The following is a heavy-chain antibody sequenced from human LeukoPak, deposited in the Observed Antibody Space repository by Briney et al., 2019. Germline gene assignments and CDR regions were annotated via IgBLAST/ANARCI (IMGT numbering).Heavy chain of an antibody. V-gene: IGHV3-21*01. J-gene: IGHJ4*01. CDR2: ISTSSSYI. Sequence: PGGSLRLSCAASGFSFCSYSMNWVRQAPGKGLEWVSFISTSSSYIYYADSVKGRFTISRDNAKNSLYLQMNSLRAEDTAVYYCARDVNWNYCDYWGHGTLVTVSS. CDR1: GFSFCSYS. D-gene: IGHD1-20*01. CDR3: ARDVNWNYCDY.